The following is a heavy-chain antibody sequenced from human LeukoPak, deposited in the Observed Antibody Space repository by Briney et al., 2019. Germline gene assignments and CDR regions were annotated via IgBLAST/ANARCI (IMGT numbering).Heavy chain of an antibody. CDR1: GYSFTSYW. D-gene: IGHD3-16*02. CDR3: ARQRGSDYVWGSYRPVYYFDY. Sequence: GESLKISCKGSGYSFTSYWIGWVCQMPGKGLEWMGIIYPGDSDTRYSPSFQGQVTISADKSISTAYLQWSSLKASDTAMYYCARQRGSDYVWGSYRPVYYFDYWGQGTLVTVSS. CDR2: IYPGDSDT. V-gene: IGHV5-51*01. J-gene: IGHJ4*02.